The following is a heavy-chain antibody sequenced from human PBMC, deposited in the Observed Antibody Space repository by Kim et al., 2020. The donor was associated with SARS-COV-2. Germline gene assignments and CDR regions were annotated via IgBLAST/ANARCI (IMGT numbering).Heavy chain of an antibody. CDR3: ARDPMLCSGGSCSKEGFDY. CDR1: GYTFTSYG. D-gene: IGHD2-15*01. CDR2: ISAYNGNT. V-gene: IGHV1-18*04. J-gene: IGHJ4*02. Sequence: ASVKVSCKASGYTFTSYGISWVRQAPGQGLEWMGWISAYNGNTNYAQKLQGRVTMTTDTSTSTAYMELRSLRSDDTAVYYCARDPMLCSGGSCSKEGFDYWGQGTLVTVSS.